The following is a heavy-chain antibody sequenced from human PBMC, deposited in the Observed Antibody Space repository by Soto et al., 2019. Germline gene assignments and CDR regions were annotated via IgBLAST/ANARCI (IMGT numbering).Heavy chain of an antibody. Sequence: EEQLLESGGGLVQPGGSLRLSCAASGFTFSNYAMSWVRQAPGKGLEWVSAMSGGGGSPSYADSVKGRFTISRDNSKNTLYLQMNSLRAEDTAVYYCVRGGRWLQSPLDYWGQGTLVTVSS. CDR3: VRGGRWLQSPLDY. J-gene: IGHJ4*02. CDR1: GFTFSNYA. V-gene: IGHV3-23*01. D-gene: IGHD3-16*01. CDR2: MSGGGGSP.